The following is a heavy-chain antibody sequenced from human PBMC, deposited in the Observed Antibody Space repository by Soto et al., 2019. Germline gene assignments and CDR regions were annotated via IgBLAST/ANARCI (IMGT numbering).Heavy chain of an antibody. D-gene: IGHD3-22*01. V-gene: IGHV3-30*16. CDR3: ARDISYYASSGYSHKGMDV. Sequence: QVQLVESGGGVVQPGRSLRLFCAASGFDFNKYAIHWVRQAPGKGLEWLAVISLDGTDKYADSVRGRLTISRDKSKNTVELQVNSLRSEDTAVYFCARDISYYASSGYSHKGMDVWGQGTTVTVSS. CDR2: ISLDGTDK. CDR1: GFDFNKYA. J-gene: IGHJ6*02.